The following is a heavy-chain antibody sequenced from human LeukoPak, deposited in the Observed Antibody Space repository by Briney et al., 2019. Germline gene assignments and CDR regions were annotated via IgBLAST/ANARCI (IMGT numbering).Heavy chain of an antibody. Sequence: GGSLRLSCAASGITFTNAWLSWVRQAPGKGLEWVGRVKTKGDGGAADYAAPVKGRFTISRDDSTKTLYLQMNSLRAEDTAVYYCARDMGLPLDYWGQGTLVTVSS. D-gene: IGHD5-18*01. CDR1: GITFTNAW. J-gene: IGHJ4*02. CDR3: ARDMGLPLDY. V-gene: IGHV3-15*01. CDR2: VKTKGDGGAA.